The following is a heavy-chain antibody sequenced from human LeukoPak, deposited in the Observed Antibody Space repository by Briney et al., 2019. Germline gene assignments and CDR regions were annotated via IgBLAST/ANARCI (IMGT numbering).Heavy chain of an antibody. CDR2: IIPIFGTA. J-gene: IGHJ3*02. CDR3: ASSAVHGDAFDI. D-gene: IGHD6-25*01. CDR1: GGTFNSYA. Sequence: SVKVSCXASGGTFNSYAISWVRQAPGQGLEWMGGIIPIFGTANYAQKFQGRVTITADESTSTAYMELSSLRSEDTAVYYCASSAVHGDAFDIWGQGTMVTVSS. V-gene: IGHV1-69*01.